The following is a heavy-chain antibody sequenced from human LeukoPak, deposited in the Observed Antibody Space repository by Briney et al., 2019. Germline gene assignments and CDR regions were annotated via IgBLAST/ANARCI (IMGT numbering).Heavy chain of an antibody. CDR2: ISSSSTII. D-gene: IGHD3-22*01. J-gene: IGHJ4*02. V-gene: IGHV3-48*01. CDR1: GFTFSDYT. Sequence: GGSLRLSCAASGFTFSDYTMNWVRQAPGKGLEWVSYISSSSTIINYADSVKRVFTISRDNAKNSLYVQMNTLRAEDTAVYYCARGDYYDSSGYYYTYWGQGTLVTVSS. CDR3: ARGDYYDSSGYYYTY.